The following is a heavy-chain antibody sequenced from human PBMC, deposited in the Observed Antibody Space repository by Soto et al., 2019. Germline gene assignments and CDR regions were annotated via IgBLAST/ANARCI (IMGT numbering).Heavy chain of an antibody. V-gene: IGHV3-23*01. CDR1: GFTFSSYA. Sequence: PGGSLRLSCAASGFTFSSYAMSWVRQAPGKGLEWVSAISGSGGSTYYADSVKGRFTISRDNSKNTLYLQMNSLRAEDTAVYYCAGAAVTTLFTDYYYYGMDIWGQGTTVTVSS. CDR2: ISGSGGST. J-gene: IGHJ6*02. CDR3: AGAAVTTLFTDYYYYGMDI. D-gene: IGHD6-25*01.